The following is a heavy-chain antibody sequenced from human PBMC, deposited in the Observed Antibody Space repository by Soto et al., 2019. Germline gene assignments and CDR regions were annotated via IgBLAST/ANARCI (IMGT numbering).Heavy chain of an antibody. J-gene: IGHJ4*02. V-gene: IGHV4-34*01. D-gene: IGHD3-10*01. CDR3: ARHWITMVRGVCHFDY. Sequence: PSETLSLTCAVYDGSFSGSYWSWIRQPPGKGLEWIGSIYYSGSTYYNPSLKSRVTMSVDPSKNQFSLKLISVTAADTAVYYCARHWITMVRGVCHFDYWGQGTLVTVSS. CDR1: DGSFSGSY. CDR2: IYYSGST.